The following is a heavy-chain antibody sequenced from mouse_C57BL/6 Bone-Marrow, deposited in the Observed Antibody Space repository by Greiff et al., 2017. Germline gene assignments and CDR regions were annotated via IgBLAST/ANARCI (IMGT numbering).Heavy chain of an antibody. CDR2: ISYDGSN. CDR3: VYGYDGAWFAY. CDR1: GYSITSGYY. V-gene: IGHV3-6*01. D-gene: IGHD2-2*01. Sequence: ESGPGLVKPSQSLSLTCSVTGYSITSGYYWNWIRQFPGNKLEWMGYISYDGSNNYNPSLKNRISITRDTSKNQFFLKLNSVTTEDTATYYCVYGYDGAWFAYWGQGTLVTVSA. J-gene: IGHJ3*01.